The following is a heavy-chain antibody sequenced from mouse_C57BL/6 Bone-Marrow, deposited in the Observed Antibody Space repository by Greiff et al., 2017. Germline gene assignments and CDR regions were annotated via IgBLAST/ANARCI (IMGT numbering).Heavy chain of an antibody. D-gene: IGHD2-1*01. CDR1: GYTFTDYE. Sequence: LQESGAELVRPGASVTLSCKASGYTFTDYEMHWVKQTPVHGLEWIGAIDPETGGTAYNQKFKGKAILTAAKSSSPAYMESRSLTSEDSAVFYCTKGDHGNFDGFAYWVQGTLVTVSA. V-gene: IGHV1-15*01. CDR2: IDPETGGT. CDR3: TKGDHGNFDGFAY. J-gene: IGHJ3*01.